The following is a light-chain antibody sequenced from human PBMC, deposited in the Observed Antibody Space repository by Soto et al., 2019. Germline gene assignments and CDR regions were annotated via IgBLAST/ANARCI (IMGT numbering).Light chain of an antibody. CDR2: SNN. Sequence: QLVLTQPPSASGTPGQRVTISCSGSSSNLGSNTVNWYQQLPGTAPKLLIYSNNQRPSGVPDRFSGSKSGTSASLAISGLQSEDEADYYCAAWDDSLNGVVFGGGTKVTVL. CDR1: SSNLGSNT. CDR3: AAWDDSLNGVV. J-gene: IGLJ2*01. V-gene: IGLV1-44*01.